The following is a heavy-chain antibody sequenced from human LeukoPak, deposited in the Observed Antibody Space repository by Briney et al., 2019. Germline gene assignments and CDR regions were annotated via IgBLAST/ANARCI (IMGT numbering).Heavy chain of an antibody. Sequence: LETLSLTCTVSGGSISSSSYYWGWIRQAPGKGLEWIGSIYYSGSTYYNPSLKSRVTISVDTSKNQFSLKLSSVTAADTAVYYCARLPGRSSPQSWFDPWGQGTLVTVSS. CDR3: ARLPGRSSPQSWFDP. V-gene: IGHV4-39*01. D-gene: IGHD2-2*01. J-gene: IGHJ5*02. CDR1: GGSISSSSYY. CDR2: IYYSGST.